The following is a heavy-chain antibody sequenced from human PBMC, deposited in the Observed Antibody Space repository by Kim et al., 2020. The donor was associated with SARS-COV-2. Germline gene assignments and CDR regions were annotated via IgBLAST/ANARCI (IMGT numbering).Heavy chain of an antibody. CDR3: ARDYYDSSGYYLFDY. J-gene: IGHJ4*02. V-gene: IGHV6-1*01. Sequence: VSVKSRITSNPDTSKNQFSLQLNSVTPEDTAVYYCARDYYDSSGYYLFDYWGQGTLVTVSS. D-gene: IGHD3-22*01.